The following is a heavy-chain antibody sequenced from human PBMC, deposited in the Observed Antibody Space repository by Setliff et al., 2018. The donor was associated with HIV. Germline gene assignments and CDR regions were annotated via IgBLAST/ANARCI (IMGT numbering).Heavy chain of an antibody. J-gene: IGHJ4*02. V-gene: IGHV1-69*13. CDR2: IIPMSGTT. Sequence: SVKVSCKSSGGTFSRHTISWVRQAPGQGLEWMGGIIPMSGTTNYAQSFQGRVSITADASTSTAYMELSSLASEDTAVYYCARDNYYDSSGAIAYWGQGTLVTVSS. CDR1: GGTFSRHT. CDR3: ARDNYYDSSGAIAY. D-gene: IGHD3-22*01.